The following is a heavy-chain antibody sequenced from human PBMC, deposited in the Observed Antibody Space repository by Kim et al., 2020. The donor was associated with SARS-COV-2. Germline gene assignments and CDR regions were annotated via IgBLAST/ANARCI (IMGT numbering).Heavy chain of an antibody. Sequence: GGSLRLSCAASGFTFSSYGMHWVRQAPGKGLEWVAVISYDGSNKYYADSVKGRFTISRDNSKNTLYLQMNSLRAEDTAVYYCARDLRCSSTSCQYYYYYGMDVWGQGTTVTVSS. J-gene: IGHJ6*02. CDR2: ISYDGSNK. CDR1: GFTFSSYG. CDR3: ARDLRCSSTSCQYYYYYGMDV. V-gene: IGHV3-33*05. D-gene: IGHD2-2*01.